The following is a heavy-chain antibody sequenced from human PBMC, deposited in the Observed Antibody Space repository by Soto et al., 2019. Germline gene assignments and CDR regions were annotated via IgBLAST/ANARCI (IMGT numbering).Heavy chain of an antibody. V-gene: IGHV4-31*03. J-gene: IGHJ4*02. CDR2: IYYSGSP. Sequence: SETLSLTCTVSGGSISSGGYYWSWIRQHPGKGLEWIGYIYYSGSPYYNPSLNSRVTISLATSKNQFSLKLTSVTAADTAVYYWARHYAGDPFDYWGQGTLVTVSS. CDR3: ARHYAGDPFDY. CDR1: GGSISSGGYY. D-gene: IGHD4-17*01.